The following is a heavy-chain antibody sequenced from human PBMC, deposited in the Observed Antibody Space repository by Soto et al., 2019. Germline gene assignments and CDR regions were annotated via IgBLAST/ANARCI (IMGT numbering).Heavy chain of an antibody. J-gene: IGHJ6*02. Sequence: GGSLRLFCAASGFTFSSYGMHWVRQAPGKGLEWGAVISYDGSNKYYADSVKGRFTISRDNSKNTLYLQMNSLRPEDTAVYYCAGGRGYCTCGICYSDYYSGMGGWGHGTTVTVSS. CDR2: ISYDGSNK. V-gene: IGHV3-30*03. D-gene: IGHD2-15*01. CDR3: AGGRGYCTCGICYSDYYSGMGG. CDR1: GFTFSSYG.